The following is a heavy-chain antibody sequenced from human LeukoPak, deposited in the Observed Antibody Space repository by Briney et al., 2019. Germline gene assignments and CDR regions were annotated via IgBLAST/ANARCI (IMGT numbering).Heavy chain of an antibody. CDR3: ASQNTASAYDYSVVVVADNAFDI. Sequence: SVKVSCKASGGTFSSYAISWVRQAPGQGLEWMGRIIPIFGTANYAQKFQGRVTITTDESTSTAYMELSSLRSEDTAVYYCASQNTASAYDYSVVVVADNAFDIWGQGTMVTVSS. CDR2: IIPIFGTA. V-gene: IGHV1-69*05. D-gene: IGHD2-15*01. J-gene: IGHJ3*02. CDR1: GGTFSSYA.